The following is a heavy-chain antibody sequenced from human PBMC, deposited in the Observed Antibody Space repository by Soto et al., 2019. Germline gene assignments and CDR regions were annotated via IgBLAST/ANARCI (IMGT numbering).Heavy chain of an antibody. CDR2: ISYDGGHK. CDR1: EFTFSSYA. CDR3: ARVKTGYRHPRGPIFFYGMDG. D-gene: IGHD6-25*01. J-gene: IGHJ6*02. V-gene: IGHV3-30-3*01. Sequence: QVQLVESGGGVVHPERSLRLSCSASEFTFSSYAMHWVRQAPGKGLEWVAGISYDGGHKFYGDSVRGRFTNSRGSSKTTVFLQMNSLRPEDTAAYYCARVKTGYRHPRGPIFFYGMDGWGQGTTVTVSS.